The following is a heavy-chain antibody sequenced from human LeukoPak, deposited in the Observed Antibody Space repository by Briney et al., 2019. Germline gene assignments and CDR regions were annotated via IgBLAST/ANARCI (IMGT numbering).Heavy chain of an antibody. D-gene: IGHD3-3*01. V-gene: IGHV3-23*01. CDR1: GFTFSSYA. CDR3: AKGLRVTIFGVVVPFDY. Sequence: GGSLRLSCAASGFTFSSYAMSWVRQAPGKGLEWVSAVGGSATSAYYADSVKDRFTISRDNSMNTLYLQMNGLRAEDAAIYYCAKGLRVTIFGVVVPFDYWGQGTLVTVSS. CDR2: VGGSATSA. J-gene: IGHJ4*02.